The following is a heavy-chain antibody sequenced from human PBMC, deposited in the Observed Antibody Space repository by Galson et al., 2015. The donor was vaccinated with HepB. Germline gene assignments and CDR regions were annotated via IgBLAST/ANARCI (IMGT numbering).Heavy chain of an antibody. CDR2: ISSSSSHI. J-gene: IGHJ4*02. CDR3: ARDGAQWLAQYYFDY. Sequence: SLRLSCAASGFTFSSYSMNWVRQAPGKGLEWVSSISSSSSHIYYEESAKGRFTISRDNAKNSLYLQMNSLRAEDTAVYYCARDGAQWLAQYYFDYWVQGALVTVSS. V-gene: IGHV3-21*01. D-gene: IGHD6-19*01. CDR1: GFTFSSYS.